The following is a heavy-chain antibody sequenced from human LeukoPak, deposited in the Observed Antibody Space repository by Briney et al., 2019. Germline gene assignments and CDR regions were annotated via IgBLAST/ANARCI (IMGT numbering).Heavy chain of an antibody. CDR3: ARDSGRITMIVVVITGVMDV. CDR1: GYTFTSYY. D-gene: IGHD3-22*01. CDR2: INPSGGST. V-gene: IGHV1-46*01. Sequence: ASVKVSCKASGYTFTSYYMHWVRQAPGQGLEWMGIINPSGGSTSYAQKFQGRVTMTRDMSTSTVYMELSSLRSEDTAVYYCARDSGRITMIVVVITGVMDVWGKGTTVTVSS. J-gene: IGHJ6*04.